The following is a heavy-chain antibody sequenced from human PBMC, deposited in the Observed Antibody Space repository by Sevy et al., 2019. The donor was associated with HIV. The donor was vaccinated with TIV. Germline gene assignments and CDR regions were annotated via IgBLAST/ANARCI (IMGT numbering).Heavy chain of an antibody. CDR1: GFTLSSYD. D-gene: IGHD2-15*01. CDR2: INAINSNI. CDR3: AGDLLSGGNAVYGY. Sequence: GGSLRLSCAASGFTLSSYDMNWVRQAPGKGLEWVSSINAINSNIYYADSVKGRFTISRDNAENSLYLQMNSVRAEDTAVYYCAGDLLSGGNAVYGYWGQGTLVTVSS. V-gene: IGHV3-21*01. J-gene: IGHJ4*02.